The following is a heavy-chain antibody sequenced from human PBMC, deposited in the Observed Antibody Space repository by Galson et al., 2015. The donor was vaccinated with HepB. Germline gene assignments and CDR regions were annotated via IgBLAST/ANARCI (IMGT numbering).Heavy chain of an antibody. CDR3: ARVHNSGYYDDDY. V-gene: IGHV3-48*01. CDR1: GFTFSTYS. Sequence: SLRLSCAPSGFTFSTYSMNWVRQAPGKGLEWVSYISSSSSTIYYADSVKGRFTISRDNAKNSLYLQMNSLRAEDTAVYYCARVHNSGYYDDDYWGQGTLVTVSS. D-gene: IGHD3-22*01. CDR2: ISSSSSTI. J-gene: IGHJ4*02.